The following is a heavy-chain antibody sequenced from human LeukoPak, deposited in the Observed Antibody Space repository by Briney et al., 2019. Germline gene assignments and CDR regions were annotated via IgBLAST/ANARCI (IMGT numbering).Heavy chain of an antibody. Sequence: GASVKVSCKASGYTFTSYGISWVRQAPGQGLEWMGWINPNSGGTNYAQKFQGRVTMTRDTSISTAYMELSRLRSDDTAVYYCARDESVRADGYQSYWGQGTLVTVSS. J-gene: IGHJ4*02. CDR2: INPNSGGT. V-gene: IGHV1-2*02. CDR3: ARDESVRADGYQSY. CDR1: GYTFTSYG. D-gene: IGHD3-22*01.